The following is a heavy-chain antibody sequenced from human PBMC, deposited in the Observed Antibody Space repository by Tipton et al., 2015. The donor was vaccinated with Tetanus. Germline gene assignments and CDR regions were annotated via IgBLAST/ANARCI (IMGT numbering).Heavy chain of an antibody. V-gene: IGHV1-69*05. Sequence: QSGAEVKKPGSSVKVSCKASGGTFNTYVINWVRQAPGEGLEWMGGIVTILGAANYAQKFQGRVTMTRDTPTTTVYLELTSLKSDDTAVYYCARDSYVTGTTSHFDFWGQGSLVNVSS. CDR2: IVTILGAA. D-gene: IGHD1-7*01. J-gene: IGHJ4*02. CDR3: ARDSYVTGTTSHFDF. CDR1: GGTFNTYV.